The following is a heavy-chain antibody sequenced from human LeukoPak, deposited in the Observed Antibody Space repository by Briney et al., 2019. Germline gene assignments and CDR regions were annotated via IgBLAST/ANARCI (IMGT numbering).Heavy chain of an antibody. CDR3: ARGRIRNWFDP. J-gene: IGHJ5*02. V-gene: IGHV1-46*01. CDR1: GYTFTSYY. Sequence: GASVKVSCKASGYTFTSYYLHWVRQAPGQGLEWMGIINPSGGSTSYAQKFQGRVTITRNTSISTAYMELSSLRSGDTAVYYCARGRIRNWFDPWGQGTLVTVSS. D-gene: IGHD2/OR15-2a*01. CDR2: INPSGGST.